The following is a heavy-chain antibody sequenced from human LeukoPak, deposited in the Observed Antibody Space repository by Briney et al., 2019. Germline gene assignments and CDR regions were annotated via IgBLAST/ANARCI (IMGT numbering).Heavy chain of an antibody. V-gene: IGHV1-8*01. Sequence: ASVKVSCKASGYTFTSYDINWVRQATGQGLEWMGWMNPNSGNTGYAQKFQGRVTMTRNTSISTAYMELSSLRAEDTAVYYCARVVSVAGIGAAFDIWGQGTMVTVSS. CDR2: MNPNSGNT. D-gene: IGHD6-19*01. J-gene: IGHJ3*02. CDR3: ARVVSVAGIGAAFDI. CDR1: GYTFTSYD.